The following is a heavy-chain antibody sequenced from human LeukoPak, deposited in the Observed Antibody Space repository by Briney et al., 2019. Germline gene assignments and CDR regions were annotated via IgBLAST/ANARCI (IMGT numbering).Heavy chain of an antibody. CDR2: IIPIFGTA. CDR1: GGTFSSYA. J-gene: IGHJ6*02. CDR3: ASGEVGVVYRAGGRYYYYYHAMDV. Sequence: SVKVSCKASGGTFSSYAISWVRQAPGQGLEWMGGIIPIFGTANHAQKFQGRVSLTTDTSTSTAYMELRSPRSDDTAVYYCASGEVGVVYRAGGRYYYYYHAMDVWGQGTTVTVSS. D-gene: IGHD2-15*01. V-gene: IGHV1-69*05.